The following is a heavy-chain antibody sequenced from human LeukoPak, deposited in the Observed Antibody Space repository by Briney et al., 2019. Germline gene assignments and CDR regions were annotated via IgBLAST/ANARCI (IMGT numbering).Heavy chain of an antibody. V-gene: IGHV3-23*01. J-gene: IGHJ6*02. CDR1: GFSFSTSP. Sequence: GGSLRLSCAASGFSFSTSPMSWVRQPPGKGLEWVSAMNNGPGTTFYRDSVRGRFTISRDDSKSTLYLQMNSLRAEDTGTYYCAKTHYDLLDVWGQGTTVTVSS. D-gene: IGHD5-12*01. CDR3: AKTHYDLLDV. CDR2: MNNGPGTT.